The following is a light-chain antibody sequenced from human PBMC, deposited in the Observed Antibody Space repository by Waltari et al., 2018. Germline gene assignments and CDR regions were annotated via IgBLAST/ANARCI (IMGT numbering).Light chain of an antibody. CDR1: QTARTTY. CDR2: GAS. V-gene: IGKV3-20*01. CDR3: QQYDISPLT. Sequence: EIVWTQSPGTLSLSPGERATLSCRASQTARTTYLAWYQQKPGQAPTLLIYGASSRATGIPDRFSGSGSGTDFSLPISSLEPEDFAVYYCQQYDISPLTFGGGTKVEIK. J-gene: IGKJ4*01.